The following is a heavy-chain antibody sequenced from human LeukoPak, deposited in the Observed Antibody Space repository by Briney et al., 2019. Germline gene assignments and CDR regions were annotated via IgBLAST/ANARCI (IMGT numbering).Heavy chain of an antibody. CDR3: ARFTPRLTREKFDY. CDR2: ISAYNGNT. V-gene: IGHV1-18*01. D-gene: IGHD2-2*01. Sequence: GASVKVSCKASGYTFTNYDINWVRQAPGQGLERMGWISAYNGNTKYAQKVQGRVTMTTDTSTSTAYMELRSLRSDDTAVYYCARFTPRLTREKFDYWGQGTLVTVSS. J-gene: IGHJ4*02. CDR1: GYTFTNYD.